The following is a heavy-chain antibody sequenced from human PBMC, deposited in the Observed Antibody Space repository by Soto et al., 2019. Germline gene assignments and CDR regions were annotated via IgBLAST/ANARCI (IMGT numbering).Heavy chain of an antibody. CDR1: GFIFSSYA. J-gene: IGHJ4*02. D-gene: IGHD3-22*01. CDR2: ISGSGGST. Sequence: EVQLLESGGGLVQPGGSLRLSCAASGFIFSSYAMSWVRQAPGKGLEWVSAISGSGGSTYYADSVKGRFTISRDNSKNTLYLQMNSLRAEDTAVYYCAKDTYYSSAPYDGYWGQGTLVTVSS. V-gene: IGHV3-23*01. CDR3: AKDTYYSSAPYDGY.